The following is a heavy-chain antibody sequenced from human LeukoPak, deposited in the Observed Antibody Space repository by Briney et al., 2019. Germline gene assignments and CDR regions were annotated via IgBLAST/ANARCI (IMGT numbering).Heavy chain of an antibody. D-gene: IGHD1-1*01. CDR3: ARVQVSDDNWGFFDY. J-gene: IGHJ4*02. V-gene: IGHV1-2*02. CDR2: INPNSGGS. CDR1: GYTFPANY. Sequence: ASVKVSCKASGYTFPANYMHWVRQAPGQGLEWMGWINPNSGGSNCAQKFQGRVTMTRETSISTAYMELSRLSSDDTAVYYCARVQVSDDNWGFFDYWGQGALVTVSS.